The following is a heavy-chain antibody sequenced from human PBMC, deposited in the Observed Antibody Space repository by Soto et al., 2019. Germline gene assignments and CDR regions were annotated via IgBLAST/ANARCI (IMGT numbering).Heavy chain of an antibody. D-gene: IGHD3-9*01. J-gene: IGHJ5*02. CDR1: GYTFTGYY. CDR3: ARDQYDILTGYYNGSVSLDP. CDR2: INPNSGGT. V-gene: IGHV1-2*04. Sequence: QVQLVQSGAEVKKPGASVKISCKASGYTFTGYYMHWVRQALGHGLEWMGWINPNSGGTNYAQKFQGWVTMTRDTSISTAYMELSRLRSDDTAVYDCARDQYDILTGYYNGSVSLDPWGQGTLVTVSS.